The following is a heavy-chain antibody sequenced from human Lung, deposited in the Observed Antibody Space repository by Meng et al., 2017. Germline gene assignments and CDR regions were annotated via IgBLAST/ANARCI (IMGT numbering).Heavy chain of an antibody. Sequence: QVQLVQSGAEGKKPGASVKVSCKASGYTFTGYYMHWVRQAPGQGLEWMGRINPNSGGTNYAQKFQGRVTMTRDTSISTAYMELSRLRSDDTAVYYCASVGACGGDCYTFDYWGQGTLVTVSS. D-gene: IGHD2-21*02. J-gene: IGHJ4*02. CDR1: GYTFTGYY. CDR2: INPNSGGT. V-gene: IGHV1-2*06. CDR3: ASVGACGGDCYTFDY.